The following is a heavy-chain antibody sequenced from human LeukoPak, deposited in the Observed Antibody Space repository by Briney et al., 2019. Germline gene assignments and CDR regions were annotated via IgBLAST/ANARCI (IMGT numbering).Heavy chain of an antibody. CDR3: ARWNNLGY. D-gene: IGHD1/OR15-1a*01. CDR2: ISDSGGST. V-gene: IGHV3-23*01. CDR1: GFTFSSDA. Sequence: PGGSLRLSCAASGFTFSSDAMSWVRQAPGKGLEWVSDISDSGGSTHYADFVKGRFTISRDNSKNTLYLQMNSLRAEDTAVYYCARWNNLGYWGQGTLVTVSS. J-gene: IGHJ4*02.